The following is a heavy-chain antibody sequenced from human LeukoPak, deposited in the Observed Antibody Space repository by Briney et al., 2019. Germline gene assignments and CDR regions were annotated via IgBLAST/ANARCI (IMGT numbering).Heavy chain of an antibody. D-gene: IGHD5-12*01. CDR2: MNPNSGNT. CDR3: ARRGLRFHALDY. Sequence: ASVKVSCKASGYTFTSYDINWVRQATGQGLEWMGWMNPNSGNTGYAQKFQGRVTMTRNTSISTAYMELSSLRSEDTAVYYCARRGLRFHALDYWGQGTLVTVSS. V-gene: IGHV1-8*01. J-gene: IGHJ4*02. CDR1: GYTFTSYD.